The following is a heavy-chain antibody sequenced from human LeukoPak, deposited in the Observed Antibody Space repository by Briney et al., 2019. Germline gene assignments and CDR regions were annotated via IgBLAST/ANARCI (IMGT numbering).Heavy chain of an antibody. CDR1: RYTFTIYY. Sequence: ASVKVSCKASRYTFTIYYMHWVRQAPGQGLEWVGILNPSGGGTFYAQKFQGRVTMTGDTSTSTVYMELSSLRSDDTAVYYCARDGEPAVPGGAYFYGMDVWGQGTTVTVSS. CDR2: LNPSGGGT. CDR3: ARDGEPAVPGGAYFYGMDV. J-gene: IGHJ6*02. D-gene: IGHD6-19*01. V-gene: IGHV1-46*01.